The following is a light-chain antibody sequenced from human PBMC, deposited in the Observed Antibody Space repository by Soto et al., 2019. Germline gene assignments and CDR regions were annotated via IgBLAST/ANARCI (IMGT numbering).Light chain of an antibody. J-gene: IGKJ1*01. CDR2: GAS. Sequence: EIVMTQSPATLSVSPGERATLSCRASQSVSSNLAWYQQKPGQAPRLLIFGASIRVTGIPDRFIGSGSGTDFTLTISRLEPEDFAVYYCQHYVTSLTTFGQGTKVDIK. CDR1: QSVSSN. V-gene: IGKV3-20*01. CDR3: QHYVTSLTT.